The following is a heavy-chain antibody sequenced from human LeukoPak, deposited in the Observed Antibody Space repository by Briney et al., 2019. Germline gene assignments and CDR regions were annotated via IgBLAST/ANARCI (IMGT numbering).Heavy chain of an antibody. CDR1: GFTFSSYA. V-gene: IGHV3-23*01. CDR2: ISGSGGST. D-gene: IGHD3-22*01. Sequence: TGGSLRLSCAASGFTFSSYAMSWVRQAPGKGLEWASAISGSGGSTYYADSVKGRFTISRDNSKNTLYLQMNSLRAEVTAVYYCAKDRYYYDSSGYPDYWGQGTLVTVSS. CDR3: AKDRYYYDSSGYPDY. J-gene: IGHJ4*02.